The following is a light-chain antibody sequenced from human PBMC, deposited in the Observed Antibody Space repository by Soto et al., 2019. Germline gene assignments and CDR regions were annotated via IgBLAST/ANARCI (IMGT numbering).Light chain of an antibody. Sequence: DIQMTQSPSSLSASVGDRVTITCRASQDLSNYLKWYQQKPGKAPKLLIYDASKLEAGVPSRFSGSGSGKDFTFTISSLQPEDIATYYCQQYDNLPLTFGGGTKVEIK. J-gene: IGKJ4*01. CDR2: DAS. CDR1: QDLSNY. V-gene: IGKV1-33*01. CDR3: QQYDNLPLT.